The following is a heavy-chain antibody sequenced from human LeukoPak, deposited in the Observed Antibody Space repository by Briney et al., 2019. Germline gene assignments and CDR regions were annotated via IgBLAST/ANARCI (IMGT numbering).Heavy chain of an antibody. CDR1: GGSISRYY. CDR2: INYSGST. Sequence: PSETLSLTCTVSGGSISRYYWSWIRQPPGKGLEWMGYINYSGSTKYNPSLKSRVTISVDTSKNQSSLKLSSVTAADTAVYFCARDPHYGDILNDPFDIWGQGTMVTVSS. CDR3: ARDPHYGDILNDPFDI. J-gene: IGHJ3*02. D-gene: IGHD4-17*01. V-gene: IGHV4-59*01.